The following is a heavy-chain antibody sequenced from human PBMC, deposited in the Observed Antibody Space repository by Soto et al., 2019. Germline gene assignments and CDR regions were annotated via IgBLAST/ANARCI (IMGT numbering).Heavy chain of an antibody. V-gene: IGHV4-30-2*01. Sequence: SETLSLTCAVSGGAISSGGYSWSWIRQPPGKGLEWIGYIYHSGITYYNPSLKSRTTMSIDGSKNQFSLNLNSVTAADTAVYYCAREFHYAFEYWGHGTLVTVSS. CDR2: IYHSGIT. CDR3: AREFHYAFEY. J-gene: IGHJ4*01. CDR1: GGAISSGGYS. D-gene: IGHD3-16*01.